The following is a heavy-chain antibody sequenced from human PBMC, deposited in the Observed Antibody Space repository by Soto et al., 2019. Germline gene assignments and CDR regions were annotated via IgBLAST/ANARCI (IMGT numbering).Heavy chain of an antibody. CDR3: ARDSGPYYYDSSGYLY. CDR1: GFTFSSYS. D-gene: IGHD3-22*01. V-gene: IGHV3-48*02. Sequence: GGSLRLSCAASGFTFSSYSMNWVRQAPGKGLEWVSYISSSSSTIYYADSVKGRFTISRDNAKNSLYLQMNSLRDEDTAVYYCARDSGPYYYDSSGYLYWGQGTLVTVSS. CDR2: ISSSSSTI. J-gene: IGHJ4*02.